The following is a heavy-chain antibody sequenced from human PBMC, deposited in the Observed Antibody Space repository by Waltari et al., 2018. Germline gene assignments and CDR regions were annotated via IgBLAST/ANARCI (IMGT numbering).Heavy chain of an antibody. Sequence: EVQLLESGGGLVQPGGSLRLSCAASGFTFSRYAMSWVRQAPGQGLEWVSAISGSGGSTYYADSVKGRFTISRDNSKNTLYLQMNSLRAEDTAVYYCAKDRRQPGLIAIGYFDYWGQGTLVTVSS. D-gene: IGHD2-21*01. CDR1: GFTFSRYA. J-gene: IGHJ4*02. CDR2: ISGSGGST. CDR3: AKDRRQPGLIAIGYFDY. V-gene: IGHV3-23*01.